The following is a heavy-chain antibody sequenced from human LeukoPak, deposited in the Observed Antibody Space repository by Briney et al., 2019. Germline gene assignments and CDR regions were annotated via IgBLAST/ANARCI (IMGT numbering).Heavy chain of an antibody. CDR3: ASPKAAAAAGRGFDY. V-gene: IGHV3-23*01. J-gene: IGHJ4*02. D-gene: IGHD6-25*01. Sequence: GGSLRLSCAASGFTFSSYAMSWVRQAPGKGLEWVSAISGSGGSTYYADSVKGRFTISRDNAKNSLYLQMNSLRAEDTAVYYCASPKAAAAAGRGFDYWGQGTLVTVSS. CDR1: GFTFSSYA. CDR2: ISGSGGST.